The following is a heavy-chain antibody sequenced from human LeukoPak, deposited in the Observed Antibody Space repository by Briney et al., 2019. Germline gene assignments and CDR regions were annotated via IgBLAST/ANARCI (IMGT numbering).Heavy chain of an antibody. CDR2: IKQDGSEK. V-gene: IGHV3-7*01. CDR3: ARAPGLLYYYYMDV. Sequence: GGSLRLSCAASGFTFSRDWMSWVRQAPGKGGEGVAKIKQDGSEKYYVDSVKGRFTISRDNAKNSLYLQMNSLRAEDTAVYYCARAPGLLYYYYMDVWGKGTTVTVSS. J-gene: IGHJ6*03. D-gene: IGHD1-26*01. CDR1: GFTFSRDW.